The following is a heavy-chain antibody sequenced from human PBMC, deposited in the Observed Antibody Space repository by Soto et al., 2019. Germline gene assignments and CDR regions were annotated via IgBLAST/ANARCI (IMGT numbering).Heavy chain of an antibody. D-gene: IGHD3-22*01. Sequence: PSETLSLTCTVSGGSISSGGYYWSWIRQHPGKGLEWIGYIYYSGSTYYNPSLKSRVTISVDTSKNQFSLKLSSVTAADTAVYYRARRVLRMIVVEGPARRPPYYFDYWGQGTLVTVSS. CDR3: ARRVLRMIVVEGPARRPPYYFDY. CDR1: GGSISSGGYY. J-gene: IGHJ4*02. CDR2: IYYSGST. V-gene: IGHV4-31*03.